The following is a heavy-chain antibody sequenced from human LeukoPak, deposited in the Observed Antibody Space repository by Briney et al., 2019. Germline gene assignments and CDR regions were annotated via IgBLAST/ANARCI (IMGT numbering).Heavy chain of an antibody. CDR1: GFTFSSYD. V-gene: IGHV3-48*03. CDR3: ARGIAPRGDAFDI. Sequence: GGSLRLSCAASGFTFSSYDMNWVRQAPGKGLEWVSYISSSGNSIYYGDSMKGRFTISRDNAKNSLYLQMNSLRAEDTAVYYCARGIAPRGDAFDIWGQGTMVTVSS. CDR2: ISSSGNSI. J-gene: IGHJ3*02. D-gene: IGHD2/OR15-2a*01.